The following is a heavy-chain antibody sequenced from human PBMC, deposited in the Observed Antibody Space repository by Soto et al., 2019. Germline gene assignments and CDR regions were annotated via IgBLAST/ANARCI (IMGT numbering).Heavy chain of an antibody. CDR2: IYWNDDK. CDR1: GFSLSTSGVG. V-gene: IGHV2-5*01. J-gene: IGHJ4*02. Sequence: SGPTLVKPTQTLTLTCTFSGFSLSTSGVGVGWIRQPPGKALEWLALIYWNDDKRYSPSLKSRLTITKDTSKNQVVLTMTNMDPVDTATYYCAHRPFTDYIAAAGTFDYWGQGTLVTVSS. CDR3: AHRPFTDYIAAAGTFDY. D-gene: IGHD6-13*01.